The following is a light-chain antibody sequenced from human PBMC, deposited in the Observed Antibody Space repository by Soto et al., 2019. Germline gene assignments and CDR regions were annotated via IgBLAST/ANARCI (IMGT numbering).Light chain of an antibody. CDR2: EVS. Sequence: QSALTQPASVSGSPGQSITISCTGTSSDVGGYNYVSWYQQHPGKAPKLMIYEVSNRPSGVSNRFSGSKSGNTASLTISGHQAEDEADYYCSSYTSSSTRVFGGGTQLT. V-gene: IGLV2-14*01. CDR3: SSYTSSSTRV. CDR1: SSDVGGYNY. J-gene: IGLJ3*02.